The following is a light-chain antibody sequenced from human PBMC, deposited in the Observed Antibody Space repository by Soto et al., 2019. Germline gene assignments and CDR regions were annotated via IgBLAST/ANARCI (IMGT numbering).Light chain of an antibody. CDR1: QSVGSSD. CDR2: GAS. CDR3: QQYGSSPRT. V-gene: IGKV3-20*01. Sequence: EILLTQSPGTLSLSPGERATLSCRASQSVGSSDLAWYQQKPGQAPRLLIYGASSRATGIPDRFSGSGSGTDFTLTISSLEPEDFAVYYCQQYGSSPRTFGQGTKVDIK. J-gene: IGKJ1*01.